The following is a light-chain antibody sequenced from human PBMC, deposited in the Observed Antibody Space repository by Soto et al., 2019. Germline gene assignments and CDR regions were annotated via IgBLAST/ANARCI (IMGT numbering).Light chain of an antibody. V-gene: IGLV1-44*01. CDR2: SNY. Sequence: QAVVTQSPSASGTPGQRVTISCSGSSSNIGSNTVNWYQQLPGTAPKLLIDSNYQRPSGVPDRFSGSKSGTSASLAISGLQSEDEADYYCAAWDDSLNGVVFGGGTKLTVL. CDR3: AAWDDSLNGVV. J-gene: IGLJ2*01. CDR1: SSNIGSNT.